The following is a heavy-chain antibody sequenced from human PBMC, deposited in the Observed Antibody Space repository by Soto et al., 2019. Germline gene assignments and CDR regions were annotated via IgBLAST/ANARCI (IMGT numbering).Heavy chain of an antibody. J-gene: IGHJ4*02. CDR1: GFTFSSYW. CDR3: ARGQMVRGNPSGF. Sequence: EVQLVESGGGLVQPGGSLRLSCAASGFTFSSYWMSWVRQAPGKGLEWVANIKQDGSEKYYVDSVKGRFTISRDNAKNSLNLQMNSLRAEDTAVYYCARGQMVRGNPSGFWGQGALVTVAS. CDR2: IKQDGSEK. D-gene: IGHD3-10*01. V-gene: IGHV3-7*01.